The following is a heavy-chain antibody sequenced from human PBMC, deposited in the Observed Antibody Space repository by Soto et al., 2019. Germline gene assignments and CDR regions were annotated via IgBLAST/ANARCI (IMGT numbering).Heavy chain of an antibody. J-gene: IGHJ6*02. V-gene: IGHV1-69*01. CDR2: IIPFLSAT. D-gene: IGHD4-17*01. CDR3: ARGEDDYGDFGSMDV. Sequence: QVQLVQSGAEVKKPGSSVTVSCRASGGHFDRFALSWLRQAHGQGLDWMGGIIPFLSATTYAQKFQGRVTITADESASTLYLELRSLTSDDTAVYYCARGEDDYGDFGSMDVWGQGTSVTVSS. CDR1: GGHFDRFA.